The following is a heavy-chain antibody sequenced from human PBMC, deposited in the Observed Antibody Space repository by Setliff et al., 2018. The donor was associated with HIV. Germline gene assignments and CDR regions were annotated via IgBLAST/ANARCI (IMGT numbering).Heavy chain of an antibody. V-gene: IGHV3-48*01. CDR3: AREDQLLSGDYYYYGMDV. CDR1: GFTFSSYS. Sequence: LRLSCAASGFTFSSYSMNWVRQAPGKGLEWLSYISSTSTTIYYADSVKGRFTISRDNAKNSLYLEMNSLRVEDTAVYYCAREDQLLSGDYYYYGMDVWGKGTTVTVSS. D-gene: IGHD2-2*01. J-gene: IGHJ6*04. CDR2: ISSTSTTI.